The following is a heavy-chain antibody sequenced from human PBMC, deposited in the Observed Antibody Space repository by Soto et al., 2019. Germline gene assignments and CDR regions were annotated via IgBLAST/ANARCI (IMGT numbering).Heavy chain of an antibody. V-gene: IGHV4-61*03. CDR1: GDCVTSGSYF. CDR2: ISYTGRT. CDR3: AREWGLLPYYVMNC. J-gene: IGHJ6*02. D-gene: IGHD7-27*01. Sequence: ENRSLISNVSGDCVTSGSYFTTWLPQPPGKRLEWIGYISYTGRTNYNPSLQSRVTISVDTSKNDVSLKLRSVTAADTAVYFCAREWGLLPYYVMNCWGHGTAVIVPS.